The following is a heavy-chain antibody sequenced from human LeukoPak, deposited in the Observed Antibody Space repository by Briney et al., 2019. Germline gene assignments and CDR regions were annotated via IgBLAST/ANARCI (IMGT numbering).Heavy chain of an antibody. Sequence: GGSLRLSCAASDFTFSQFGMSWVRQAPGKRLEWVSAISGSGGSTYYANSLRGRITISRDNSKNTLYLEINNLRAEDTAIYYCAKVRDSSGYYSWFDPWGQGTLVTVSS. CDR3: AKVRDSSGYYSWFDP. CDR1: DFTFSQFG. J-gene: IGHJ5*02. CDR2: ISGSGGST. D-gene: IGHD3-22*01. V-gene: IGHV3-23*01.